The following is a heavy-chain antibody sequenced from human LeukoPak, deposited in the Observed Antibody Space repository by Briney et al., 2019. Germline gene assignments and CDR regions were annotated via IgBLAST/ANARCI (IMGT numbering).Heavy chain of an antibody. CDR2: IYYSGST. CDR1: GGSISSYY. V-gene: IGHV4-59*12. J-gene: IGHJ5*02. CDR3: ARGCITIFGVVIITNNWFDP. Sequence: SETLSLTCTVSGGSISSYYWSWIRQPPGKGLEWIGYIYYSGSTNYNPSLKSRVTISVDTSKNQFSLKLSSVTAADTAVYYCARGCITIFGVVIITNNWFDPWGQGTLVTVSS. D-gene: IGHD3-3*01.